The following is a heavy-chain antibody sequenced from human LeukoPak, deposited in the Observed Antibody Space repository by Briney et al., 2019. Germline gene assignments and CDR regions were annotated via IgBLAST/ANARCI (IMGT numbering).Heavy chain of an antibody. J-gene: IGHJ6*02. CDR3: ARNRPPDV. V-gene: IGHV3-21*01. CDR1: GFTFSSFT. D-gene: IGHD1-14*01. Sequence: MAGGSLRLSCTASGFTFSSFTMNWVRQAPGKGLEWVSSISGSSSDKYYADSVKGRFTISRDNAENSLFLQMNSLRAEDTAVYYCARNRPPDVWGQGTTVTVSS. CDR2: ISGSSSDK.